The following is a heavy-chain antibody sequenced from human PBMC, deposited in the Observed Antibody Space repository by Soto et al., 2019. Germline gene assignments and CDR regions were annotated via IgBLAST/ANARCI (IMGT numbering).Heavy chain of an antibody. J-gene: IGHJ4*01. CDR1: GYSFTTYG. CDR2: ISGYNGFT. V-gene: IGHV1-18*01. Sequence: QVQLVQSGAEAKKPGASVKVSCKTSGYSFTTYGLSWVRQAPGQGLEWLGWISGYNGFTNYAQKFQGRVTMTTDTSTTTAYMDMRSLRSDDKAVYYCARKWTGDYDRDYWGHRTLVTVSS. CDR3: ARKWTGDYDRDY. D-gene: IGHD3-10*02.